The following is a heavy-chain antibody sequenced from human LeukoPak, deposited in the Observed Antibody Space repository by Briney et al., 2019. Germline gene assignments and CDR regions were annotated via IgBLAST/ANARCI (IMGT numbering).Heavy chain of an antibody. D-gene: IGHD6-19*01. J-gene: IGHJ4*02. CDR2: IKQDGSEK. Sequence: GGSLRLSCAASGFTFSSYWMSWVRQAPGKGLEWVANIKQDGSEKYYVDSVKGRFTISRDNAKNSLYLQMNSLRAEDTAVYYCARAGTYSSGPMGYWGQGTLVTVSS. V-gene: IGHV3-7*01. CDR3: ARAGTYSSGPMGY. CDR1: GFTFSSYW.